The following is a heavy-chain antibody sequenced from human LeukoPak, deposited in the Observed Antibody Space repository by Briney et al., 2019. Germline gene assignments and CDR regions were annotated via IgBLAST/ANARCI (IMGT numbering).Heavy chain of an antibody. CDR1: GFTFSSYS. Sequence: AGGSLRLSCAASGFTFSSYSMNWVRQAPGKGLEWISFISSRSSYIYYADSVKGRFTISRDNANNSLFLQMNSLRAEDTAVYYCARSHSSGWYKVPEYFQHWGQGTLVTVSS. CDR3: ARSHSSGWYKVPEYFQH. D-gene: IGHD6-19*01. CDR2: ISSRSSYI. J-gene: IGHJ1*01. V-gene: IGHV3-21*01.